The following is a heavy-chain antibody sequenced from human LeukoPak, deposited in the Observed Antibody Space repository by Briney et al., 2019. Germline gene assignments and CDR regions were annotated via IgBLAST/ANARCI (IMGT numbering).Heavy chain of an antibody. V-gene: IGHV3-23*01. CDR3: VKGRDYNDASAYYIGDF. J-gene: IGHJ4*02. Sequence: PGGSLRLSCAASGFTFSTHAMIWVRQAPGKGPEWVSCITGSGSGTYYTDSVKGRFTISRENSNDTLYLQMNSLRAEDTAVYYGVKGRDYNDASAYYIGDFWGQGTLVTVSS. D-gene: IGHD3-22*01. CDR1: GFTFSTHA. CDR2: ITGSGSGT.